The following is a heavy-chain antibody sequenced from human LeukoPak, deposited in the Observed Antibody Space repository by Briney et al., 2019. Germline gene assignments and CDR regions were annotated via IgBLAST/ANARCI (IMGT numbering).Heavy chain of an antibody. J-gene: IGHJ4*02. CDR2: IIPIFGTA. Sequence: SAKVSCKASGGTFSSYAISWVRQAPGQGLEWMGGIIPIFGTANYAQKFQGRVTITADESTSTAYMELSSLRSEDTAVYYCARDLAAAAPGRGVYFDYWGQGTLVTVSS. V-gene: IGHV1-69*13. D-gene: IGHD6-25*01. CDR1: GGTFSSYA. CDR3: ARDLAAAAPGRGVYFDY.